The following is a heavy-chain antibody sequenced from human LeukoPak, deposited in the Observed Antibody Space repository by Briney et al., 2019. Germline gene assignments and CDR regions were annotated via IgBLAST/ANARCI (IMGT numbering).Heavy chain of an antibody. D-gene: IGHD1-1*01. CDR2: VNPRNGGT. Sequence: ASVKVSCKASGYPFTGYYIHWMRQAPGHGLEWIGWVNPRNGGTHSAQKFQGRLSMTGDTSITTAYMEQSRLTSDDTAVYYCATGAQYGLREIPYFYYLHVWGKGTAVTVSS. CDR1: GYPFTGYY. J-gene: IGHJ6*03. CDR3: ATGAQYGLREIPYFYYLHV. V-gene: IGHV1-2*02.